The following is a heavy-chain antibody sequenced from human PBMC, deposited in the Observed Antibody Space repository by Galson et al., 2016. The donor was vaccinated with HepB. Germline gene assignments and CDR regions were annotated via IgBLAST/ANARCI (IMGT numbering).Heavy chain of an antibody. CDR2: IYFTGGT. Sequence: SETLSLTCSIFGGSISSYYWTWMRQPPGKGLEWIGNIYFTGGTNYNPSLKSRVTISLDTSRNQFSLKLTSVTAADSALYYCARGNEYSSPFYYYCAMDVWGQGTTGTVSS. V-gene: IGHV4-59*01. J-gene: IGHJ6*02. CDR1: GGSISSYY. D-gene: IGHD6-6*01. CDR3: ARGNEYSSPFYYYCAMDV.